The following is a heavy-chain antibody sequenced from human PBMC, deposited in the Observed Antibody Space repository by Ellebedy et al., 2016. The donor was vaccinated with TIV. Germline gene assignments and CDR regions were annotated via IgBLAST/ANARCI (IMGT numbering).Heavy chain of an antibody. V-gene: IGHV4-34*01. CDR3: ARSSGWYFFDY. J-gene: IGHJ4*02. D-gene: IGHD3-10*01. Sequence: MPSETLSLTCAVYGGSFSGYYWSWIRQPPGKGLEWIGEINHSGSTNYNPSLKTRVTISVDTSKNQISLKLSSVTAADTAVYYCARSSGWYFFDYWGQGTLVTVSS. CDR2: INHSGST. CDR1: GGSFSGYY.